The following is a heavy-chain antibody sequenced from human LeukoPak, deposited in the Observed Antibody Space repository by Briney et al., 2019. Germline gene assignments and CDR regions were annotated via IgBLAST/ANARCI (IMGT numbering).Heavy chain of an antibody. CDR1: GGTFRDFA. CDR3: ASDIYGSQPSDY. J-gene: IGHJ4*02. V-gene: IGHV1-69*05. CDR2: IVPIFDTP. D-gene: IGHD3-10*01. Sequence: SVKVSCNASGGTFRDFAVSWVRQAPGQGLEWMGGIVPIFDTPNYAQRFEDRVTITTDEATNTAYMGLTGLRSEDTAVYYCASDIYGSQPSDYWGQGTLVIVSS.